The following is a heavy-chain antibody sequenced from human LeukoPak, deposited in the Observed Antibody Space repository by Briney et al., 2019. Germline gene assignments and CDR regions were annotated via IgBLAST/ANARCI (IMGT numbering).Heavy chain of an antibody. D-gene: IGHD6-13*01. Sequence: ASLKVSCTAPGYTFTTYYIHWVRQTPGQGLEWMGIINPTGGSTTYAQKFQGRVTMTRDTSTSTVFMEVNSLRSEDTAVYYCALYSSTWYWGQGTLVTVSS. CDR1: GYTFTTYY. CDR3: ALYSSTWY. J-gene: IGHJ4*02. CDR2: INPTGGST. V-gene: IGHV1-46*01.